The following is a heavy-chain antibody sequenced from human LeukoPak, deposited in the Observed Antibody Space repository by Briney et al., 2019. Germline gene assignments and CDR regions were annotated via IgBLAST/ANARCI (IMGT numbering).Heavy chain of an antibody. CDR1: GFTFSSYS. J-gene: IGHJ4*02. CDR3: AREMVRGVIIDY. D-gene: IGHD3-10*01. V-gene: IGHV3-21*01. Sequence: GGSLRLSCAASGFTFSSYSMNWVRQAPGKGLEWVSSISSSSSYIYYADSVKGRFTISRDNAKNSLYLQMNSLRAEDTAVYYCAREMVRGVIIDYWGQGTLATVSS. CDR2: ISSSSSYI.